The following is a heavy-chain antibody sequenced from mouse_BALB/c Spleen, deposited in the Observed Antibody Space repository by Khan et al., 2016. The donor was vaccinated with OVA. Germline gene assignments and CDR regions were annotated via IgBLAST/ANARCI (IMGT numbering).Heavy chain of an antibody. Sequence: LVESGGGLVKPGGSLKLSCAASGFTFSSFSMSWVRQTPEKRLEWVATISSGGDNTYYPDSVKGRFTISRDNVKNNLYLQMSSLRSEDTALYYCARSNYGTFAYWGQGTLVTVSA. CDR2: ISSGGDNT. J-gene: IGHJ3*01. CDR3: ARSNYGTFAY. D-gene: IGHD2-1*01. CDR1: GFTFSSFS. V-gene: IGHV5-9*03.